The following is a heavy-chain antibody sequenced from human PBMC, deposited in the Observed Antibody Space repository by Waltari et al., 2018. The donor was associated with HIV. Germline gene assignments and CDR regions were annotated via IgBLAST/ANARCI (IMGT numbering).Heavy chain of an antibody. V-gene: IGHV4-38-2*02. CDR2: IYHSGST. D-gene: IGHD3-9*01. CDR1: GHSISSGYY. Sequence: QVQLQESGPGLVKPSETLSLTCSVSGHSISSGYYWGWIRQPPGKGLEWIGSIYHSGSTNYNSSLKSRVTISVDTSKNKFSLKLSSVTAADTAVYYCARAPFSYYDILTGYHDAFDVWGQGTMVTVSS. CDR3: ARAPFSYYDILTGYHDAFDV. J-gene: IGHJ3*01.